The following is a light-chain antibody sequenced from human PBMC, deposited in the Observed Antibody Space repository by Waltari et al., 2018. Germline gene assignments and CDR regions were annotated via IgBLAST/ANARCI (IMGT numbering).Light chain of an antibody. CDR1: QGVSRN. CDR2: GAS. CDR3: QQYNNWPPYT. J-gene: IGKJ2*01. V-gene: IGKV3-15*01. Sequence: EIVMTQSPATLSVSPGERATLSCRASQGVSRNLAWYKHKPGQAPRLLIYGASARATGVPARFSGSGSGTEFTLTISSLQSEDFAVYYCQQYNNWPPYTFGQGTKLELK.